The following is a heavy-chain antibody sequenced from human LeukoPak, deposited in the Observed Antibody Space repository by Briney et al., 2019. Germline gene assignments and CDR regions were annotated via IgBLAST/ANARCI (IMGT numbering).Heavy chain of an antibody. J-gene: IGHJ4*02. D-gene: IGHD5-12*01. Sequence: SKTLSLTCAVYGGSFSGYYWSWIRQPPGKGLEWIGEINHSGSTNYNPSLKSRVTISVDTSKNQFSLKLSSVTAADTAVYYCARVPGGMVATSGFDYWGQGTLVTVSS. V-gene: IGHV4-34*01. CDR3: ARVPGGMVATSGFDY. CDR2: INHSGST. CDR1: GGSFSGYY.